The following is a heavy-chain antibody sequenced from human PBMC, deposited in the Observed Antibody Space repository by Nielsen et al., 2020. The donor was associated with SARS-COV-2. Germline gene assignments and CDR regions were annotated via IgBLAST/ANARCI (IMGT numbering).Heavy chain of an antibody. CDR1: GFTFSSYG. V-gene: IGHV3-30*02. J-gene: IGHJ3*02. CDR2: IRYDGSNK. D-gene: IGHD6-19*01. Sequence: GGSLRLSCAASGFTFSSYGMHWVRQAPGKGLEWVAFIRYDGSNKYYADSVKGRFTISRDNSKNTLYLQMNSLRAEDTAVYYCAKVESGSGWYEDAFDIWGQGTMVTVSS. CDR3: AKVESGSGWYEDAFDI.